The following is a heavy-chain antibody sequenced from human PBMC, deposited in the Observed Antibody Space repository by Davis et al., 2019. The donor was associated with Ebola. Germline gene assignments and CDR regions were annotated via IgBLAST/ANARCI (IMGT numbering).Heavy chain of an antibody. CDR1: GGTFSSYY. CDR2: IIPIFATT. Sequence: AASVKVSCKASGGTFSSYYISWVRQAPGQGLEWMGRIIPIFATTNYAQKFQGRVTMTRDTSTSTVYMELSSLRSEDTAVYYCARDSDIVATLLNYWGQGTLVTVSS. V-gene: IGHV1-69*05. J-gene: IGHJ4*02. CDR3: ARDSDIVATLLNY. D-gene: IGHD5-12*01.